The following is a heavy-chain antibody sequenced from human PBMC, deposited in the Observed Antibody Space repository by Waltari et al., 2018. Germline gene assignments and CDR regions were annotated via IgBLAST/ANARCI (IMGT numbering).Heavy chain of an antibody. D-gene: IGHD3-22*01. J-gene: IGHJ4*02. Sequence: EVQLVQSGGGLVQPGGSLRLSCTASGFTFGEYWIRWVRQARGKGWGWVGNLGEDGRRTYYVESVKGRFTISRDNAKNSLYLQMNSLRPGDTAVYFCAGPITLRGSCWGQGTLVTVSS. CDR3: AGPITLRGSC. CDR2: LGEDGRRT. V-gene: IGHV3-7*01. CDR1: GFTFGEYW.